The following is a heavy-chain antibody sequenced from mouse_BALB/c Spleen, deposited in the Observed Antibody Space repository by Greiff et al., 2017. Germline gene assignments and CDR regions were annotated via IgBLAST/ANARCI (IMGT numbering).Heavy chain of an antibody. J-gene: IGHJ3*01. CDR2: ISDGGSYT. V-gene: IGHV5-4*02. Sequence: EVQLQQSGGGLVKPGGSLKLSCAASGFTFSDYYMYWVRQTPEKRLEWVATISDGGSYTYYPDSVKGRFTISRDNAKNNLYLQMSSLKSEDTAMYYCARERGYGNYDFAYWGQGTLVTVSA. CDR3: ARERGYGNYDFAY. D-gene: IGHD2-10*02. CDR1: GFTFSDYY.